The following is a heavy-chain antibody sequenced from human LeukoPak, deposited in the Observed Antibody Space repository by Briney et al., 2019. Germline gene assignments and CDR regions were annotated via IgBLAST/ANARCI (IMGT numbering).Heavy chain of an antibody. D-gene: IGHD3-22*01. CDR2: KKQDGSEK. CDR1: GFTFSSYW. CDR3: ARRGTSMIAGSFDY. J-gene: IGHJ4*02. V-gene: IGHV3-7*01. Sequence: GGSLRLSCAASGFTFSSYWMSWVRQAPGKGLEWVANKKQDGSEKYYVDSVKGRFTISRDNAKNSLYLQMNSLRAEDTAVYYCARRGTSMIAGSFDYWGQGTLVTVSS.